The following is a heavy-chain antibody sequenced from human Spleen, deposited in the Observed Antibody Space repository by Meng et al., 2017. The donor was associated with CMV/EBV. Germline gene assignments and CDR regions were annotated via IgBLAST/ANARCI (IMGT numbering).Heavy chain of an antibody. CDR3: ARAGGGYYYGSGSYYYLPLSTRALSMDV. CDR2: ISYSGST. V-gene: IGHV4-39*07. D-gene: IGHD3-10*01. J-gene: IGHJ6*02. Sequence: RQPPGKGLEWIGSISYSGSTYYNPSLKSRVTISVDTSKNQFSLKLSSVTAADTAVYYCARAGGGYYYGSGSYYYLPLSTRALSMDVWGQGTTVTVSS.